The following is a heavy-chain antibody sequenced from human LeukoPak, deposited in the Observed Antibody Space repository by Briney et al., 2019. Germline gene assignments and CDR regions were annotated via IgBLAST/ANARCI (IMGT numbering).Heavy chain of an antibody. Sequence: ASVKVSCKASGYTFTGYYMHWVRQAPGQGLEWMGWINPNSGGTNYAQKFQGRVTMTRDTSISTAYTELSRLRSDDTAVYYCARGPTYYYGSDNWFDPWGQGTLVTVSS. D-gene: IGHD3-10*01. V-gene: IGHV1-2*02. CDR2: INPNSGGT. CDR3: ARGPTYYYGSDNWFDP. J-gene: IGHJ5*02. CDR1: GYTFTGYY.